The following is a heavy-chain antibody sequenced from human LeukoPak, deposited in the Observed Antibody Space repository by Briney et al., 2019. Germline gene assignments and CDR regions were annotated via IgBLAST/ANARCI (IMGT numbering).Heavy chain of an antibody. Sequence: SETLSLTCTVSGGSISRYYWSWIRQPAGKGLEWIGRIYTSGSTNYNPSLKSRVTMSVDASKNQFSLKLSSVTAADTAVYYCARVRGSGSYYIDYWGQGTLVTVSS. CDR3: ARVRGSGSYYIDY. J-gene: IGHJ4*02. D-gene: IGHD3-10*01. CDR1: GGSISRYY. CDR2: IYTSGST. V-gene: IGHV4-4*07.